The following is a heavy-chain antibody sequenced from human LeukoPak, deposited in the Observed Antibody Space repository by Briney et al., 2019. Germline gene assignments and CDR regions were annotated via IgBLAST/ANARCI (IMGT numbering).Heavy chain of an antibody. CDR3: AKDFGQQLSLLDY. D-gene: IGHD6-13*01. V-gene: IGHV3-30*18. Sequence: GGSLRLSCAASGFTFNNYGMHWVRQAPGKGLEWVAVISYDGSNKYYSDSVKGQFTISKDNSKSTLYLQMNSLRAEDTAVYYCAKDFGQQLSLLDYWGQGTLVTVSS. CDR1: GFTFNNYG. CDR2: ISYDGSNK. J-gene: IGHJ4*02.